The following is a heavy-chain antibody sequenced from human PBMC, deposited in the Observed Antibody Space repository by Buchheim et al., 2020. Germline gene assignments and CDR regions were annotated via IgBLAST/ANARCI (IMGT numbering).Heavy chain of an antibody. D-gene: IGHD1-1*01. CDR2: ISYDGSNK. J-gene: IGHJ4*02. Sequence: QVQLVESGGGVVQPGRSLRLSCAASGFTFRSSGMHWVRQAPGKGLEWVAVISYDGSNKYYADSVKGRFTISRDNSKNTLYLQMNSLRVEDTAVYYCAKDYNWNAYFDYWGQGTL. CDR1: GFTFRSSG. CDR3: AKDYNWNAYFDY. V-gene: IGHV3-30*18.